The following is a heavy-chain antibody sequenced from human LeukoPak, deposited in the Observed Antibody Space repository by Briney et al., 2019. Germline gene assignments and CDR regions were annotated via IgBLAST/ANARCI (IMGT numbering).Heavy chain of an antibody. D-gene: IGHD1-26*01. CDR2: MYYSGSST. J-gene: IGHJ6*02. CDR1: GGSINSDY. V-gene: IGHV4-59*08. Sequence: SETLSLTCTVSGGSINSDYWSWVRQPPGKGLEWIGYMYYSGSSTNYNPSLKGRVTISVDRSKNQFSLKLSSVTAADTAVCYCARQGHKLTLVDYYGMDVWGQGTTVTVSS. CDR3: ARQGHKLTLVDYYGMDV.